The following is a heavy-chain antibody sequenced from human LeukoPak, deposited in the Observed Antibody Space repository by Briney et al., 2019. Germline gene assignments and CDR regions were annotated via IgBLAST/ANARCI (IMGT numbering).Heavy chain of an antibody. V-gene: IGHV2-5*02. Sequence: SGPTLVKPTQTLTLTCTFSGFSLSTSGAGVGWIRQPPGKALEWLALIYWDDDKRYSPSLKSRLTITKDTSKNQVVLTMTNMDPVDTATYYCAHEPPSGSYLNYWGQGTLVTVSS. J-gene: IGHJ4*02. CDR2: IYWDDDK. CDR3: AHEPPSGSYLNY. CDR1: GFSLSTSGAG. D-gene: IGHD1-26*01.